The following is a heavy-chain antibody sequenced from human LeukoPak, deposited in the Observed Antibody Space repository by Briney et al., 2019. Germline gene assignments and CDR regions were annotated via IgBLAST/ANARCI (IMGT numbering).Heavy chain of an antibody. CDR3: ARLLATWDYYYMDV. J-gene: IGHJ6*03. Sequence: GGSLRLSCAGSGFTFSTYSIKWVRQAPGKGLEWVSHIGGSGSFIYYADSVRGRFTISRDNAKNSVFLQMNSLRDEDMGVYFCARLLATWDYYYMDVWGKGTTVTVSS. V-gene: IGHV3-48*02. CDR1: GFTFSTYS. D-gene: IGHD3-3*02. CDR2: IGGSGSFI.